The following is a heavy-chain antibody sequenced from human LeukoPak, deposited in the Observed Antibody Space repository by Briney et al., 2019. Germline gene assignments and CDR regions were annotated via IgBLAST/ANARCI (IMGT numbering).Heavy chain of an antibody. Sequence: GGSLRLSCAASGFTFSSYAMSWVRQAPGKGLEWVSAISGSGDSTYYADSVKGRFTISRDNSKNTLYLQMNSLRAEDTAVYYCAKLLLLMVRGVIPLFDYWGQGILVTVSS. CDR1: GFTFSSYA. CDR2: ISGSGDST. CDR3: AKLLLLMVRGVIPLFDY. J-gene: IGHJ4*02. D-gene: IGHD3-10*01. V-gene: IGHV3-23*01.